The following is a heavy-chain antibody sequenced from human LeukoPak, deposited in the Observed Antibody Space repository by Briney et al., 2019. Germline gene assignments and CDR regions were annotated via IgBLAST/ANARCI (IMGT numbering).Heavy chain of an antibody. Sequence: PGGSLRLSCAASGFTFSSYSMNWVRQAPGKGLEWVSSISSSSSYIYYADSVKGRSTISRDNDKNSLYLQMNSLRAEDTAVYYCARDSVFRAAGRSDYWGQGTLVTVSS. CDR3: ARDSVFRAAGRSDY. CDR1: GFTFSSYS. V-gene: IGHV3-21*01. CDR2: ISSSSSYI. J-gene: IGHJ4*02. D-gene: IGHD6-13*01.